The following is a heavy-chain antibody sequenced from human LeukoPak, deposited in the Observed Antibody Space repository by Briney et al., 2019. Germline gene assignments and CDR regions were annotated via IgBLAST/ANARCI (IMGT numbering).Heavy chain of an antibody. V-gene: IGHV4-34*01. J-gene: IGHJ6*03. CDR1: GGSFSGYY. CDR2: INHSGST. Sequence: PSETLSLTCAVYGGSFSGYYWSWIRQPPGKELEWIGEINHSGSTNYNPSLKSRVTISVDTSKNQFSLKLSSVTAADTAVYYCAREAGPIYFYYMDVWSKGTTVTVSS. CDR3: AREAGPIYFYYMDV.